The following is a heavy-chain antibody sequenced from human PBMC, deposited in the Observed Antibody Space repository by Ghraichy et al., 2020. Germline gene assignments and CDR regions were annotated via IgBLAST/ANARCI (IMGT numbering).Heavy chain of an antibody. V-gene: IGHV3-7*01. J-gene: IGHJ4*02. D-gene: IGHD6-13*01. Sequence: GESLNISCAGSGFTFSSYWMNWVRQAPGKGLEWVANINPDGSGKRYVDSVMGRFTISRDNAKSSSYLEMNSLRAEDTAVYYCASWAAGTHWGQGTLVTVSS. CDR1: GFTFSSYW. CDR2: INPDGSGK. CDR3: ASWAAGTH.